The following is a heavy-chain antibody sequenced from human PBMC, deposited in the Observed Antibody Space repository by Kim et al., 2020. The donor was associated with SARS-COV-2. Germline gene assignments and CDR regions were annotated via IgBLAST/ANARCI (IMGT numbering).Heavy chain of an antibody. CDR1: GGSISSYY. CDR2: IYYSGST. D-gene: IGHD3-22*01. V-gene: IGHV4-59*13. Sequence: SETLSLTCTVSGGSISSYYWSWIRQLPGKGLEWIGYIYYSGSTKYNPYLKSRVTISVATSKNQFSLKLSYVTAADTAVYYCARAAPDYYDSIAYYYGMDVLGQGTTVTVSS. CDR3: ARAAPDYYDSIAYYYGMDV. J-gene: IGHJ6*02.